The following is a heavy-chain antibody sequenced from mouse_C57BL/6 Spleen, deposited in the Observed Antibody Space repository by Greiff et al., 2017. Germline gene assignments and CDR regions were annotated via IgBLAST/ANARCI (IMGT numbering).Heavy chain of an antibody. CDR1: GYTFTSYT. CDR2: INPSSGYT. J-gene: IGHJ2*01. D-gene: IGHD1-1*01. Sequence: QVHVKQSGAELARPGASVKMSCKASGYTFTSYTMHWVKQRPGQGLEWIGYINPSSGYTKYNQKFKDKATLTADKSSSTAYMQLSSLTSEDSAVYYCARSYYGSIDYWGQGTTLTVSS. CDR3: ARSYYGSIDY. V-gene: IGHV1-4*01.